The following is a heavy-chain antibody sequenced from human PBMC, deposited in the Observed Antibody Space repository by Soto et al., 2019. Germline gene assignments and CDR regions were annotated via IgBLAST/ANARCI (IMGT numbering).Heavy chain of an antibody. V-gene: IGHV3-64D*08. Sequence: GGSLRLSCSASGFTFSSYAMHWVRQAPGKGLEYVSAISSNGGSTYYADSVKGRFTISRDNSKNTLYLQMGSLRAEDTAVYYCVKVGGFWSGYPPLALNYWGQGTLVTVSS. CDR3: VKVGGFWSGYPPLALNY. D-gene: IGHD3-3*01. CDR1: GFTFSSYA. J-gene: IGHJ4*02. CDR2: ISSNGGST.